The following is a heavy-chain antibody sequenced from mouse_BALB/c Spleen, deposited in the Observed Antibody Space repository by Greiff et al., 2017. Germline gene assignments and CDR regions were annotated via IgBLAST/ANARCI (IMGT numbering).Heavy chain of an antibody. Sequence: VQLQQSGAELVRPGSSVKISCKASGYAFSSYWMNWVKQRPGQGLEWIGQIYPGDGDTNYNGKFKGKATLTADKSSSTAYMQLSSLTSEDSAVYFCAREDYYGSSYGAYWGQGTLVTVSA. CDR2: IYPGDGDT. J-gene: IGHJ3*01. V-gene: IGHV1-80*01. CDR1: GYAFSSYW. D-gene: IGHD1-1*01. CDR3: AREDYYGSSYGAY.